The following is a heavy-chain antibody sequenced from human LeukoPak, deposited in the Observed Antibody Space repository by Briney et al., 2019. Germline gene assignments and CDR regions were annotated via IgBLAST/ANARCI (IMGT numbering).Heavy chain of an antibody. CDR1: GFTVSSYW. Sequence: GGSLRLSCAASGFTVSSYWMHWVRQVPGKGLVWVSRMNVEGSVTTYADFVKGRFTISRDIAKNTLYLQMNSLTAEDTAVYYCARDFGGNSDFWGQGTLVTVSS. V-gene: IGHV3-74*01. CDR2: MNVEGSVT. CDR3: ARDFGGNSDF. D-gene: IGHD4-23*01. J-gene: IGHJ4*02.